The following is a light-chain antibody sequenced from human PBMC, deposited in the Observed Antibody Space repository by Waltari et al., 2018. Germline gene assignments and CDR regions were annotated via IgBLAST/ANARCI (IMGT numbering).Light chain of an antibody. CDR2: GAS. Sequence: EIVMTQSPATLSVCPGERATLSCRASQSVDNNLAWYQQNPGQAPRLLIYGASTRATGIAARFSGSGSGTEFTFTISSLQSEDFAVYYCQQYNNWPFTFGRGTKLELK. J-gene: IGKJ2*01. CDR1: QSVDNN. CDR3: QQYNNWPFT. V-gene: IGKV3-15*01.